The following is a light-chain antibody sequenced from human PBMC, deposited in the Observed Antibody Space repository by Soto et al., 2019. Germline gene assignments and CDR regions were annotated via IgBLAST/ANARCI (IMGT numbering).Light chain of an antibody. V-gene: IGLV1-44*01. CDR3: AAWDDSLNGSWV. J-gene: IGLJ3*02. CDR1: SSNIGSNP. Sequence: QSVLTQPPSASGTPGQRVTISCSGSSSNIGSNPVNWYQQLPGTAPKLLIYSSDQRPSGVPDRFSGSKSGTSASLAISGLQSEDEADYYCAAWDDSLNGSWVFGGGTKVTVL. CDR2: SSD.